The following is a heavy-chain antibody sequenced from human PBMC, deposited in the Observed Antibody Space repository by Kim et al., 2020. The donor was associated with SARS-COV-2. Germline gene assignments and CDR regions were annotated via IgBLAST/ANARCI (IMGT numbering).Heavy chain of an antibody. Sequence: SVKVSCKASGDTFNNYGVTWVRQAPGQGLEWMGRIIPTLNIRDYEQKFQGRVTITADKSTSTVYMELSSLRSEDTAVYYCARAPKYNYYMDVWGKGTTV. CDR2: IIPTLNIR. D-gene: IGHD6-6*01. CDR1: GDTFNNYG. CDR3: ARAPKYNYYMDV. V-gene: IGHV1-69*04. J-gene: IGHJ6*03.